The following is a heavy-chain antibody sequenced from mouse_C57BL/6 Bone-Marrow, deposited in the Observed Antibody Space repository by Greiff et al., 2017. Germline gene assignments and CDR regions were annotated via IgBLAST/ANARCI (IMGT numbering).Heavy chain of an antibody. J-gene: IGHJ3*01. CDR2: ISSGSSTI. CDR1: GFTFSDYG. D-gene: IGHD1-1*01. Sequence: EVMLVESGGGLVKPGGSLKLSCAASGFTFSDYGMHWVRQAPEKGLEWVAYISSGSSTIYYADTVKGRFTISRDNAKNTLFLQMTSLRSEDTAMYYCARKSHYYGSSLFAYWGQGTLVTVSA. CDR3: ARKSHYYGSSLFAY. V-gene: IGHV5-17*01.